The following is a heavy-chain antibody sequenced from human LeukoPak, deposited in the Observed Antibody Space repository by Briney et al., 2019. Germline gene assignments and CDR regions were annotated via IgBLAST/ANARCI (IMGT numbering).Heavy chain of an antibody. CDR1: GGTFSSYA. CDR2: IIPILGIA. J-gene: IGHJ4*02. V-gene: IGHV1-69*04. D-gene: IGHD4-17*01. CDR3: ARNPMTTVTTALG. Sequence: GASVKVSCKASGGTFSSYAISWVRQAPGQGLEWMGRIIPILGIANYAQKFQGRVTITADKSTSTAYMELSSLRSEDTAVYYCARNPMTTVTTALGWGQGTLVTVSS.